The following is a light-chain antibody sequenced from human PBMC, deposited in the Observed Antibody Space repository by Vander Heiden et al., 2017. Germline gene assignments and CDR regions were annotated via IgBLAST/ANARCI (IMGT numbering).Light chain of an antibody. CDR2: DGV. V-gene: IGKV3-20*01. J-gene: IGKJ2*01. CDR1: QNIFNRY. Sequence: ELALTQSPGTLSWSPGDGPTLSCRASQNIFNRYLAWYQQKPGQPPRLPIDDGVTRATGVPDRFSGSGSGTDFTLTVSRLEPEDFAVYYCQQYHSSLYTFGQGTKVEIK. CDR3: QQYHSSLYT.